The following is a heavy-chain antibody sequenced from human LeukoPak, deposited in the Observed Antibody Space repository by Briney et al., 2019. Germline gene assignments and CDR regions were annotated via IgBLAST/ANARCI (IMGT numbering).Heavy chain of an antibody. CDR3: AVDYGDYLPADY. D-gene: IGHD4-17*01. V-gene: IGHV1-46*03. CDR2: INPSGGST. J-gene: IGHJ4*02. Sequence: ASVKVSCKASGYTFTSYYMHWVRQAPGQGLEWMGIINPSGGSTSYAQKFQGRVTMTRDTSTSTVYMERSSLRSEDTAAYYCAVDYGDYLPADYWGQGTLVTVSS. CDR1: GYTFTSYY.